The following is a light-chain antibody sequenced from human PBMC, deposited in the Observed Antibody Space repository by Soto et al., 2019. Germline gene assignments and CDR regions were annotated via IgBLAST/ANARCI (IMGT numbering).Light chain of an antibody. CDR3: QHFKDSPLT. Sequence: AIQLTQSPSSLSASIGDRVAITCRASQDITSALAWYQQKPGRPPKLLIYDVSSLESDVPSRFSGSGSGTDLILTISSLQPEDFATYYCQHFKDSPLTFGGGTNVEI. J-gene: IGKJ4*01. V-gene: IGKV1D-13*01. CDR2: DVS. CDR1: QDITSA.